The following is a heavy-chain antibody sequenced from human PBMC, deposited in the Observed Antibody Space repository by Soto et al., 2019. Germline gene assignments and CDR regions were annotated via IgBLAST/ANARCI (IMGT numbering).Heavy chain of an antibody. J-gene: IGHJ5*02. V-gene: IGHV6-1*01. CDR1: GDSVSSNSAA. CDR3: ARDRITMVRGVIAFVWFDP. Sequence: SPTLSLTCAISGDSVSSNSAAWNWIRQSPSRGLEWLGRTYYRSKWYNDYAVSVKSRITINPDTSKNQFSLQLNSVTPEDTAVYYCARDRITMVRGVIAFVWFDPWGQGTLVTVSS. CDR2: TYYRSKWYN. D-gene: IGHD3-10*01.